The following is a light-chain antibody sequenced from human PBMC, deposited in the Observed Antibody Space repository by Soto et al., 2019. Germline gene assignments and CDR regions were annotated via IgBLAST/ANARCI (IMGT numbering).Light chain of an antibody. CDR1: QGISNS. CDR2: SAS. V-gene: IGKV1-12*01. J-gene: IGKJ4*01. CDR3: QQGNSFPLT. Sequence: DIQMTQSPSSVSASVGDRVTITCRASQGISNSLAWFQQKPGEAPRLLIYSASSLHSGVPSRFSGRGSGTDFTLTINRLQPEDCATYYCQQGNSFPLTFGGGTKVEIK.